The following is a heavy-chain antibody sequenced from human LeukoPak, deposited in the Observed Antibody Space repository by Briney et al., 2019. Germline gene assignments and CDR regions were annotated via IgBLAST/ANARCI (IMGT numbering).Heavy chain of an antibody. J-gene: IGHJ6*02. D-gene: IGHD3-22*01. CDR3: ARDYYDSSGYYNYYYGMDV. CDR2: MIPILGIA. Sequence: SVKVSCKASGGTFSSYAISLVRQATGQGLEWMGRMIPILGIANYAQKFQGRVTITADKSTSTAYMELSSLRSEDTAVYYCARDYYDSSGYYNYYYGMDVWGQGTTVTVSS. CDR1: GGTFSSYA. V-gene: IGHV1-69*04.